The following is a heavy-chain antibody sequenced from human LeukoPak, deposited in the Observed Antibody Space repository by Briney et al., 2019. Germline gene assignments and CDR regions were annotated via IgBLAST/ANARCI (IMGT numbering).Heavy chain of an antibody. CDR1: GFTFSSYG. CDR3: ARDLRKFQWLPSSFDY. J-gene: IGHJ4*02. V-gene: IGHV3-33*01. CDR2: IWYDGGNK. Sequence: GGSLRVSCAASGFTFSSYGMHWVRQAPGKGLGWGAVIWYDGGNKYYADSVRGGFTISRDNSKNTLYLQMNSLRAEGTAGYYCARDLRKFQWLPSSFDYWGQGTLVTVSS. D-gene: IGHD6-19*01.